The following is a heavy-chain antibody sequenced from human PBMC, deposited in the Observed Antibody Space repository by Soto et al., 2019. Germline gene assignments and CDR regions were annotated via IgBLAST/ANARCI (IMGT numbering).Heavy chain of an antibody. D-gene: IGHD2-2*01. V-gene: IGHV3-23*01. CDR3: AKGGNTNNHYHYYMDV. CDR1: GFTFGDYA. CDR2: ISGSGDST. J-gene: IGHJ6*03. Sequence: EVQLLESGGDLVQPGGPLRLSCAASGFTFGDYAMSWVRQAPGKGLEWVSTISGSGDSTYHADSVKGRFTISRDNSKNMVYLQMSSLGAGDTATYYCAKGGNTNNHYHYYMDVWGKGTTVTVSS.